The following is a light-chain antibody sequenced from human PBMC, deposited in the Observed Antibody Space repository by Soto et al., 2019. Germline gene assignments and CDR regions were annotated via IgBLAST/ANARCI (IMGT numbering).Light chain of an antibody. CDR1: SSDVGGYNY. J-gene: IGLJ1*01. CDR2: EVN. CDR3: SSYAGSNTPYV. Sequence: QSALTQPPSASGSPGQSVTISCTGTSSDVGGYNYVSWYQQHPGKAPKLMIREVNKRPSGVPDRFSGSKSGNTASLTVSGLQAEDEADYYCSSYAGSNTPYVFGTGTKVTVL. V-gene: IGLV2-8*01.